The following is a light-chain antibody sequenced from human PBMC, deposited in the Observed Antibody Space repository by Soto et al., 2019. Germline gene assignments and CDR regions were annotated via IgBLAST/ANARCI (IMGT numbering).Light chain of an antibody. CDR1: QSVSSSY. V-gene: IGKV3-20*01. Sequence: EIVLTQSPGTLSLSPGERATLSCRASQSVSSSYLAWYQRKPGQAPRLLIHGASTRAAGISDRFSGSGSGTDFTLTISRLEPEDFAVYYCQQYGSLITFGGGTRLEIK. J-gene: IGKJ5*01. CDR2: GAS. CDR3: QQYGSLIT.